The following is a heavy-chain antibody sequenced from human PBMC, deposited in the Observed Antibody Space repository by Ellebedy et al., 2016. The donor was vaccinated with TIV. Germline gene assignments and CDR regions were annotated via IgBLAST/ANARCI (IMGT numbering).Heavy chain of an antibody. J-gene: IGHJ4*02. CDR3: ARAATYDFWSD. CDR1: GYSFTSYW. Sequence: GESLKISCKGSGYSFTSYWIGWVRQMPGKGLERMGIIYPGDSDIRYSPSFQGQVTISADKSISTAYLQWSSLKASDTAMYYCARAATYDFWSDWGQGTLVTVSS. CDR2: IYPGDSDI. D-gene: IGHD3-3*01. V-gene: IGHV5-51*01.